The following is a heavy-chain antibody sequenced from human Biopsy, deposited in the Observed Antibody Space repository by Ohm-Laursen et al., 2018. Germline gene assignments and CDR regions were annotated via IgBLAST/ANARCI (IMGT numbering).Heavy chain of an antibody. J-gene: IGHJ4*02. D-gene: IGHD3-22*01. CDR2: VSYSGNT. CDR3: AAYYYDSSGYFYAFHY. Sequence: GTLSLTCTLSGASVRSHFLTWIRQPLGKGLEWIGYVSYSGNTKYNPSLKSRVIISADTSKNQFSLKLSSVTAADTAMYYCAAYYYDSSGYFYAFHYWGQGTLVTVSS. V-gene: IGHV4-59*08. CDR1: GASVRSHF.